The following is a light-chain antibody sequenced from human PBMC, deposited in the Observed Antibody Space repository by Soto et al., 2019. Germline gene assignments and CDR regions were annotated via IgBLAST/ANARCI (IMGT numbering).Light chain of an antibody. CDR3: SSDTSSSTHV. V-gene: IGLV2-14*03. J-gene: IGLJ1*01. CDR1: SSDIGAFNF. Sequence: QSALTQPASVSGSPGQSITISCTGTSSDIGAFNFVSWYQQHPGKVPKLMIFYVNLRPSGVSDRFSGSKSDNTASLTISGHPAEDAVDYYCSSDTSSSTHVFGSGTKMTVL. CDR2: YVN.